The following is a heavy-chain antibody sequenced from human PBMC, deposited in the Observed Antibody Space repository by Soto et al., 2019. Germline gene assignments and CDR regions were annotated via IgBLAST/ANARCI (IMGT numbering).Heavy chain of an antibody. J-gene: IGHJ4*02. Sequence: EVQLVESGGGLVQPGESLRLSCAASGFTFSTYWMHWVRQAPGKGLVWVSRIASDGSSTTYADSVKGRFTISRDNAKNTLYLQMNSLRAEDTAVYYCARGSSSRGVDYWGQGTLVTVSS. CDR2: IASDGSST. CDR3: ARGSSSRGVDY. V-gene: IGHV3-74*01. CDR1: GFTFSTYW. D-gene: IGHD3-10*01.